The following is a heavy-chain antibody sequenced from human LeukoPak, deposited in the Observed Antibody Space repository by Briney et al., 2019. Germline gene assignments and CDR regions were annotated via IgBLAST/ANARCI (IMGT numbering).Heavy chain of an antibody. V-gene: IGHV3-23*01. CDR3: AKDPEYSSSWSFDY. CDR1: GFTFSSYA. J-gene: IGHJ4*02. D-gene: IGHD6-13*01. CDR2: ISGSGGST. Sequence: SGGSLRLSCAASGFTFSSYAMSWVRQAPGQGLEWVSAISGSGGSTYYADSVKGRFTISRDNSKNTLYLQMNSLRAEDTAVYYCAKDPEYSSSWSFDYWGQGTLVTVSS.